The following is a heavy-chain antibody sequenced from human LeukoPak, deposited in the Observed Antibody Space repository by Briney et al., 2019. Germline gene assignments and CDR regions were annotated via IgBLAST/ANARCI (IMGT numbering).Heavy chain of an antibody. CDR3: AKSNREQLVRSYGLDV. J-gene: IGHJ6*02. CDR1: GFTFSAYA. CDR2: ISGSGGST. V-gene: IGHV3-23*01. D-gene: IGHD6-13*01. Sequence: GGSLRLSCAASGFTFSAYAVSWVRQAPGKGLEWVSDISGSGGSTYYADSVKGRFTISRDNSKDTVYLQMNSLRVDDTAVYYCAKSNREQLVRSYGLDVWGQGTTVTVSS.